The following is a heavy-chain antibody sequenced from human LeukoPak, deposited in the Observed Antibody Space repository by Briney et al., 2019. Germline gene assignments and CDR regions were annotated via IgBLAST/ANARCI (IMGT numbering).Heavy chain of an antibody. J-gene: IGHJ4*02. CDR2: IYYSGGT. D-gene: IGHD3-22*01. CDR1: GGSISSSSYY. V-gene: IGHV4-39*02. Sequence: PSETLSLTCTVSGGSISSSSYYWGWIRQPPGKGLEWIGSIYYSGGTYYNPSLKSRVTISVDTSKNQSSLKLSSVTAADTAVYYCAREGRSGYSFDYWGQGTLVTVSS. CDR3: AREGRSGYSFDY.